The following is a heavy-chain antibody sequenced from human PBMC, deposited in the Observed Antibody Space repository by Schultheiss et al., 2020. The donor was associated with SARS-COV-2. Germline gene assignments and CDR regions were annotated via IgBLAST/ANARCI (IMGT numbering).Heavy chain of an antibody. CDR2: IYTSGST. J-gene: IGHJ3*02. V-gene: IGHV4-39*07. Sequence: GSLRLSCTVSGGSISSSSYYWGWIRQPPGKGLEWIGSIYTSGSTNYNPSLKSRVTMSVDTSKNQFSLKLSSVTAADTAVYYCRATDAFDIWGQGTMVTVSS. CDR3: RATDAFDI. CDR1: GGSISSSSYY.